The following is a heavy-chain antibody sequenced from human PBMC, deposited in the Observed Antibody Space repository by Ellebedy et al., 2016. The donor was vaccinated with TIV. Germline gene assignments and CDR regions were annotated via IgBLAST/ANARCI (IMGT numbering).Heavy chain of an antibody. Sequence: GGSLRLSXAASGFTFDDYAMHWVRQAPGKGLEWVSGISWNSGSIGYADSVKGRFTISRDNAKNSLYLQMNSLRAEDTALYYCAKDIKTAVAGRYYGMDVWGQGTTVTVSS. D-gene: IGHD6-19*01. V-gene: IGHV3-9*01. CDR2: ISWNSGSI. CDR1: GFTFDDYA. CDR3: AKDIKTAVAGRYYGMDV. J-gene: IGHJ6*02.